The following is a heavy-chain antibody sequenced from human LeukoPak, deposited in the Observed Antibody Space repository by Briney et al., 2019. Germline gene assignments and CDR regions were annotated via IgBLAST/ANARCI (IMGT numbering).Heavy chain of an antibody. CDR3: AKDSSLYGTSWWGNYFDY. J-gene: IGHJ4*02. V-gene: IGHV3-30*18. CDR1: GFTFRDYG. D-gene: IGHD6-13*01. Sequence: GGSLRLSCVGSGFTFRDYGMHWVRQAPGKGLEWVALMSFDGSDKYFADSVKGRFTISRDNSKNTLYLQMNSLRAEDTAVYYCAKDSSLYGTSWWGNYFDYWGQGTLVTVSS. CDR2: MSFDGSDK.